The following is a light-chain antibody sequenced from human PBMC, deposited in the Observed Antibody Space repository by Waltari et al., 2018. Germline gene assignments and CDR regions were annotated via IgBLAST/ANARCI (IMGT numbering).Light chain of an antibody. J-gene: IGKJ3*01. Sequence: EIVMTPSPATLSVSPGDRATLSCRASQTISSNLAWYQQRPGQAPRLLIYGASNRATGIPARFSGTGSGTEFTLTISSLQSEDFAVYYCQQYNNWPPLFTFGPGTKVDMK. CDR1: QTISSN. CDR2: GAS. CDR3: QQYNNWPPLFT. V-gene: IGKV3D-15*01.